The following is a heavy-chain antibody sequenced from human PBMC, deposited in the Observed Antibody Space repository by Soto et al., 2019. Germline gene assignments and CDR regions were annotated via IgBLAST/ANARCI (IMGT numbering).Heavy chain of an antibody. J-gene: IGHJ4*01. CDR1: DASITNFF. V-gene: IGHV4-4*07. CDR3: AADSGRGERPFDH. CDR2: LYLGGAP. Sequence: QVQIQESGPGLVTPSDTLSLTCTVSDASITNFFWNWVRQPAGGPLEWIGRLYLGGAPTYNPSLRSRLLRSADTSKNQVSLKPTPVTAADTAVDYCAADSGRGERPFDHWGHGALATVSS. D-gene: IGHD3-10*01.